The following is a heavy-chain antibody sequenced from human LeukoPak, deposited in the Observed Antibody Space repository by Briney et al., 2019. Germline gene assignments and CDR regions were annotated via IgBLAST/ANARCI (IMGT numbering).Heavy chain of an antibody. D-gene: IGHD1-1*01. Sequence: SSETLSLTCSVSGGSISSSSYYWGWIRQPPGKGLEWIGSIYYSGSTYYNPSLKRRVTISADTSTNQFSLKLSSLTAADTAVYYCAGQSKATGTTFDYWGQGTLVTVPS. V-gene: IGHV4-39*01. CDR2: IYYSGST. CDR3: AGQSKATGTTFDY. CDR1: GGSISSSSYY. J-gene: IGHJ4*02.